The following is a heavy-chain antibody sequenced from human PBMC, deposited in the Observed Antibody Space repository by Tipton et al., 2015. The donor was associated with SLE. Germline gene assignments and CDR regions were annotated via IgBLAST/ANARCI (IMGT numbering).Heavy chain of an antibody. D-gene: IGHD2-2*01. CDR1: GGSISSSSYY. V-gene: IGHV4-39*07. CDR2: IYYSGST. Sequence: LRLSCTVSGGSISSSSYYWGWIRQPPGKGLEWIGSIYYSGSTYYNPSLKSRVTISVDMSKNQFSLRLSSATAADTAVYYCARSHQLDGTAGYWGQGTLVTVSS. CDR3: ARSHQLDGTAGY. J-gene: IGHJ4*02.